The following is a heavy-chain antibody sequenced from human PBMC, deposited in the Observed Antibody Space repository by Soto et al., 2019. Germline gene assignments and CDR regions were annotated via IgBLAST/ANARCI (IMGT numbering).Heavy chain of an antibody. CDR1: GFTFSSYG. J-gene: IGHJ4*02. Sequence: ESGGGVVQPGRSLRLSCAAYGFTFSSYGMHWVRQAPGKGLEWVAVISYDGSNKYYADSVQGRFTISRDNSKNTLYLQMNSLRAEDTAVYYCAKVAGRAYYDSSGYLDYWGQGTLVTVSS. D-gene: IGHD3-22*01. CDR2: ISYDGSNK. V-gene: IGHV3-30*18. CDR3: AKVAGRAYYDSSGYLDY.